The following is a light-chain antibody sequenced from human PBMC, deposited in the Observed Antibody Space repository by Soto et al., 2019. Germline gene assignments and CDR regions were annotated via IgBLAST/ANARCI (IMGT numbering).Light chain of an antibody. J-gene: IGKJ1*01. CDR1: QGISSY. Sequence: DIQMTQSPSTLSASVGYRFTIPCRASQGISSYLAWYQQKPGKAPKLLIYAASTLQSGVPSRFSGSGSGTEFTLTISSLQPDDFATYYCQQYNSYSRTFGQGTTGDIK. CDR3: QQYNSYSRT. V-gene: IGKV1-5*01. CDR2: AAS.